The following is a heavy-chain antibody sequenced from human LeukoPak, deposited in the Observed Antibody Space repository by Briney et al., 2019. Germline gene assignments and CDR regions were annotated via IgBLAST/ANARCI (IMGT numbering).Heavy chain of an antibody. Sequence: AASVKVSCKASGYTFTSYAMNWVRQAPGQGLEWMGGIIPMFDTANYAQMFQGRVTITTDKSTSTAYMELSSLTSEDTAVYYCARADNWEGAKGDWGQGTMVTVSS. V-gene: IGHV1-69*05. CDR2: IIPMFDTA. J-gene: IGHJ3*01. CDR1: GYTFTSYA. CDR3: ARADNWEGAKGD. D-gene: IGHD3-16*01.